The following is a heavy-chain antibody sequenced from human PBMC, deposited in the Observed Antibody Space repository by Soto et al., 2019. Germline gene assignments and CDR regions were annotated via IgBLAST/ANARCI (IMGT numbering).Heavy chain of an antibody. CDR1: GGSSIICDYY. Sequence: SETLCVTWTVAGGSSIICDYYLRLIRQPPGKVLEWIGYIYYSGSTYYNPSLKSRVTISVDTSKNQSSLKLSSVTAADTAVYYCARVGIDDRRSGRSSDYYYGMDVWGQGTTVT. V-gene: IGHV4-30-4*01. J-gene: IGHJ6*01. CDR3: ARVGIDDRRSGRSSDYYYGMDV. D-gene: IGHD2-15*01. CDR2: IYYSGST.